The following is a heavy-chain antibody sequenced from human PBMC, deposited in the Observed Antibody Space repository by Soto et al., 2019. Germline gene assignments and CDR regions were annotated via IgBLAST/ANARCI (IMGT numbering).Heavy chain of an antibody. D-gene: IGHD5-18*01. CDR1: GLTFSSNW. Sequence: GGSQKLSSVVSGLTFSSNWMGWVRQAPGKGLEWVANTKKDGAEKYYLDSVKGRLTISRDNAKNSLFLQVNSVRAEDTAVYYCARVDGYGYFDYWGRGTQVTVSS. J-gene: IGHJ4*02. V-gene: IGHV3-7*05. CDR2: TKKDGAEK. CDR3: ARVDGYGYFDY.